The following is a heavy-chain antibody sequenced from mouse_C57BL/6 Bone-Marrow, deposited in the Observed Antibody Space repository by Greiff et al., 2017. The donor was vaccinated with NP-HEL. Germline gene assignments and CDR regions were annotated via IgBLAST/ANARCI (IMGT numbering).Heavy chain of an antibody. CDR2: INPYNGGT. CDR1: GYTFTDYY. Sequence: EVQLQQSGPVLVKPGASVKMSCKASGYTFTDYYMNWVKQSHGKSLEWIGVINPYNGGTSYNQKFKGKATLTVDKSSSTAYMELNSLTSEDSAVYYCASWGFTTVEERYAMDYWGQGTSVTVSS. J-gene: IGHJ4*01. D-gene: IGHD1-1*01. V-gene: IGHV1-19*01. CDR3: ASWGFTTVEERYAMDY.